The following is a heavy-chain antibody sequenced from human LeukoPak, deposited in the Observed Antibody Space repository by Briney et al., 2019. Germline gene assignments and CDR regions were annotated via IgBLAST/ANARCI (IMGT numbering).Heavy chain of an antibody. Sequence: ASVKVSCKASGYTFTSYGISWVRQAPGQGLEWMGWISAYNGNTNYAQKLQGRVTMTTDTSTSTAYMELRSLRSDDTAVYYCAREIPYPDCSSSGCYGPWDYWGQGTLVLVSS. V-gene: IGHV1-18*01. D-gene: IGHD2-2*01. CDR1: GYTFTSYG. CDR3: AREIPYPDCSSSGCYGPWDY. CDR2: ISAYNGNT. J-gene: IGHJ4*02.